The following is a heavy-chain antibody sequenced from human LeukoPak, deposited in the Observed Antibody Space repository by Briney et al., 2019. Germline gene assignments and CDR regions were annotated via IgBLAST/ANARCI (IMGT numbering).Heavy chain of an antibody. CDR1: GGSISSYY. CDR2: IYYSGST. CDR3: AREVCSGSRFDP. V-gene: IGHV4-59*01. Sequence: PSETLCLTCTVSGGSISSYYWSWIRQPPGKGLEWIGYIYYSGSTNYNPSLKSRVTISLDTSKNQFSLKLSSVTAEDTAVYYYAREVCSGSRFDPWGQGTLVTVSS. D-gene: IGHD3-10*02. J-gene: IGHJ5*02.